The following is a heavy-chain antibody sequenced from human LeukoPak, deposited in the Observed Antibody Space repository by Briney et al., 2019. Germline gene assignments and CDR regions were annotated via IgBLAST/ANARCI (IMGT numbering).Heavy chain of an antibody. CDR2: ISAYNGNT. Sequence: ASVKVSCKASGYTFTSYGISWVRQAPGQGLEWMGWISAYNGNTNYAQKLQGRVTMTTDTSTSTAYMELRSLRSDDTAVYYCARVVFSYYYDSSGYYSPIIDYWGQGTLVTVSS. V-gene: IGHV1-18*01. CDR3: ARVVFSYYYDSSGYYSPIIDY. J-gene: IGHJ4*02. CDR1: GYTFTSYG. D-gene: IGHD3-22*01.